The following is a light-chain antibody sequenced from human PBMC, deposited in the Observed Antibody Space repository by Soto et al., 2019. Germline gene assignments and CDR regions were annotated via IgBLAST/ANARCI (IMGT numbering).Light chain of an antibody. CDR1: NSDIGNYNI. Sequence: QSVLTQPASVSGSPGQSITISCTGSNSDIGNYNIVSWYQQHPDKAPQLIIYEVTKRPSGVSNRFSGSKSGNTASLTISGLQSEDEADYFCTSYTSSSTLDVFGTGTKVTVL. CDR3: TSYTSSSTLDV. V-gene: IGLV2-14*02. J-gene: IGLJ1*01. CDR2: EVT.